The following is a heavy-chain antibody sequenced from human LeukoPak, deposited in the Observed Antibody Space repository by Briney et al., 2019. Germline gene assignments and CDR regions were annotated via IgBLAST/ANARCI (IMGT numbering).Heavy chain of an antibody. CDR1: GFTFSRNY. J-gene: IGHJ4*02. D-gene: IGHD3-16*02. Sequence: PGGSLRLSCAASGFTFSRNYMSWVRQAPGKGLEWIGSIYYSWDTYYNPSLKSRVTISVDTSKNQFSLKLSSVTAADTAVYYCARHPSVYYDYVWGSYRYTAPFDYWGQGTLVTVSS. V-gene: IGHV4-39*01. CDR3: ARHPSVYYDYVWGSYRYTAPFDY. CDR2: IYYSWDT.